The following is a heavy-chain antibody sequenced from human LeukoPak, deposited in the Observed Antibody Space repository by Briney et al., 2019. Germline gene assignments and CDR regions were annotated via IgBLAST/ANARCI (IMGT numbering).Heavy chain of an antibody. CDR3: GRDMNTNFDY. CDR2: INPNSGGT. Sequence: ASVKVSCKASGYSFTGYYLHWVRQAPGQGLEWMGWINPNSGGTNYAQSLHGRVTMTRDTSISTAYLELSRLRSDDTAMYFCGRDMNTNFDYWGQGTLVTVSS. D-gene: IGHD3-16*01. J-gene: IGHJ4*02. CDR1: GYSFTGYY. V-gene: IGHV1-2*02.